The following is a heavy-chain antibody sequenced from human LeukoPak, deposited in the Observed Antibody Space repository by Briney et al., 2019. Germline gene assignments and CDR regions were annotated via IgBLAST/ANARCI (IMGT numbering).Heavy chain of an antibody. CDR3: ARQYYYGSGSYIGY. CDR2: TSYDASNK. V-gene: IGHV3-30*06. CDR1: GFTFISYG. Sequence: GGSLRLSCAASGFTFISYGMHWVRQAPGKGLEWVAVTSYDASNKYYADSVKGRFTISRDNSKNTLYLQMTSLRAEDTAVYYCARQYYYGSGSYIGYWGQGTLVTVSS. J-gene: IGHJ4*02. D-gene: IGHD3-10*01.